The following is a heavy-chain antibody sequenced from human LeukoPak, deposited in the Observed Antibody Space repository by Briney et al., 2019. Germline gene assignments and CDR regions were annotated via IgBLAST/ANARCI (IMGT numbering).Heavy chain of an antibody. CDR2: IRYDGSNK. Sequence: GGSLRLSCAASGFTFSSYGMHWVPQAPGKGLEWVAFIRYDGSNKYYADSVKGRFTISRDNSKNTLYLQMNSLRAEDTAVYYCAKDRGYSKYNWFDPWGQGTLVTVSS. J-gene: IGHJ5*02. D-gene: IGHD6-13*01. CDR3: AKDRGYSKYNWFDP. V-gene: IGHV3-30*02. CDR1: GFTFSSYG.